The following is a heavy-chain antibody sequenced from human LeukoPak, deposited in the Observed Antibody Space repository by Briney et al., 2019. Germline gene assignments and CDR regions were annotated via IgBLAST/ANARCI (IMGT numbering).Heavy chain of an antibody. V-gene: IGHV3-33*07. CDR3: AREHTTVTSLLDY. Sequence: PGGSLRLSCEASGFTFSAYAMTWVRQAPGKGLEWVAVIWYDGNNKHYADSVKGRFTISRDSSKNTMYLQMNSLRAEDTAVYYCAREHTTVTSLLDYWGQGTLVTASS. CDR1: GFTFSAYA. D-gene: IGHD4-17*01. J-gene: IGHJ4*02. CDR2: IWYDGNNK.